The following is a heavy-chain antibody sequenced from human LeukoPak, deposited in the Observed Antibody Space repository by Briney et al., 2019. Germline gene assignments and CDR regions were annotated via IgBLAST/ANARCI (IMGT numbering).Heavy chain of an antibody. J-gene: IGHJ4*02. CDR2: LYSGGST. CDR3: ARAFQYGSGTYPYSL. Sequence: GGSLRLSCAASGFAVSNNDMTWVRQAPGKGLQWVSGLYSGGSTTYADSVKGRFSISRDNLKNTLYLQMNSLRAEDTAVYYCARAFQYGSGTYPYSLWGQGTLVTVSS. CDR1: GFAVSNND. D-gene: IGHD3-10*01. V-gene: IGHV3-66*01.